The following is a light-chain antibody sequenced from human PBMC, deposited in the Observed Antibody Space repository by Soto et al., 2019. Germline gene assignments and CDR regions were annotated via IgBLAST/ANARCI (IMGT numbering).Light chain of an antibody. CDR1: SSDVGAYNY. CDR2: EVS. V-gene: IGLV2-14*01. Sequence: QSVLTQPASVSGSPGQSITISCTGTSSDVGAYNYVFWYQQHPGKAPKLMIYEVSNRPSEVSNRFSGSKSGNTASLTISGLQAGDEADYYCSSYTTSSTYVFCTGTKLTVL. J-gene: IGLJ1*01. CDR3: SSYTTSSTYV.